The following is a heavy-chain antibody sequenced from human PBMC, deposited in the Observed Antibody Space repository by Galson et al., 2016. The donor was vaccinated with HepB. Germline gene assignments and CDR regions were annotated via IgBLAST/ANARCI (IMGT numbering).Heavy chain of an antibody. CDR1: GYTFTSCC. CDR2: INPIGGAT. D-gene: IGHD6-6*01. CDR3: ARGGLTQLEPFDY. V-gene: IGHV1-46*01. J-gene: IGHJ4*02. Sequence: SVKVSCKASGYTFTSCCMHWVRQAPGQGLEWMGIINPIGGATGYAQKFQGRVTMTRDTSTSTVYMKLNSLTSEDTAVYYCARGGLTQLEPFDYWGQGTLVTVSS.